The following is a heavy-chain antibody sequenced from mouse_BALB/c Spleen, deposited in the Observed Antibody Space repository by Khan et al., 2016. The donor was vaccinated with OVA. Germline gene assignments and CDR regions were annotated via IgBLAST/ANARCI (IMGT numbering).Heavy chain of an antibody. V-gene: IGHV1-87*01. D-gene: IGHD1-1*01. Sequence: QVQLQQSGAELARPGASVKLSCKASGYIFSSYWMQWVKQRPGQGLEWIGAIYPGDGDTRYTQKFKDKATLTADKSSSTAYMQLSSLASEDSAVYYVAIDGSRDGSGYWGQGTSVTVSS. J-gene: IGHJ4*01. CDR3: AIDGSRDGSGY. CDR1: GYIFSSYW. CDR2: IYPGDGDT.